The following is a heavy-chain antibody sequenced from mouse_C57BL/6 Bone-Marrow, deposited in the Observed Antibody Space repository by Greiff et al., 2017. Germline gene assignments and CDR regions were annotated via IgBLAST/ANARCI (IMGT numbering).Heavy chain of an antibody. CDR2: IYPSDSET. V-gene: IGHV1-52*01. CDR1: GYPFTSFR. D-gene: IGHD1-1*01. J-gene: IGHJ1*03. Sequence: VQLQPPGAELVRPGSSVKLSCKASGYPFTSFRMHWVKQRPLPGLEWIGNIYPSDSETYLNQTFKDKATLTVDKSTSSADMQLSSLTSEDSAVYACARKGTTVVAHWYFDVWGTGTTVTVSS. CDR3: ARKGTTVVAHWYFDV.